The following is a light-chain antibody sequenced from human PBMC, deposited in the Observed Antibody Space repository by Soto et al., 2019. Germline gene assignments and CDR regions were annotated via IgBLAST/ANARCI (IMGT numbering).Light chain of an antibody. J-gene: IGLJ1*01. Sequence: QSVLTQPPSASGTPGQRVTISCSGSNSNIGSNTVNWYQQLPGTAPKLLIYYDNLRPSGVPDRFSGSKSGNTASLTVSGLQAEDEADYYCSSYAGSSNVFGTGTKLTVL. CDR1: NSNIGSNT. CDR2: YDN. V-gene: IGLV1-44*01. CDR3: SSYAGSSNV.